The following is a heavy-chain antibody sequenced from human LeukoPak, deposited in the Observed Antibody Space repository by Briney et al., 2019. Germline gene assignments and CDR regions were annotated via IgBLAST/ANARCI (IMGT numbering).Heavy chain of an antibody. J-gene: IGHJ4*02. CDR3: ARLGYCSSTSCRGPSFDY. Sequence: GGSLRLSCAASGFTFSDYWMTWVRQAPGKGLEWVSYISSSSSTIYYADSVKGRFTISRDNAKNSLYLQMNSLRAEDTAVYYCARLGYCSSTSCRGPSFDYWGQGTLVTVSS. V-gene: IGHV3-48*01. CDR2: ISSSSSTI. D-gene: IGHD2-2*01. CDR1: GFTFSDYW.